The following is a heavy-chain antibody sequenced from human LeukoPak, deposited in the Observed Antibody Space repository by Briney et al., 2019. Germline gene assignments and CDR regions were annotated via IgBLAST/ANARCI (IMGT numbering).Heavy chain of an antibody. CDR3: ARFGSSSPSEDWFDP. J-gene: IGHJ5*02. CDR1: GGSISSYY. Sequence: SETLSLTCTVSGGSISSYYWSWIRQPPGKGLEWIGSIYYSGSTYYNPSLKSRVTISVDTSKNRFSLKLSSVTAADTAVYYCARFGSSSPSEDWFDPWGQGTLVTVSS. V-gene: IGHV4-59*12. CDR2: IYYSGST. D-gene: IGHD6-6*01.